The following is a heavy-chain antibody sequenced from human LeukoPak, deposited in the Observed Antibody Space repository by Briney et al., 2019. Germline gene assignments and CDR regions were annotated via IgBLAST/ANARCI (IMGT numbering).Heavy chain of an antibody. J-gene: IGHJ4*02. Sequence: ASVTVSCTASGYTFTSYYMHWVRQTPGQGLEWMGIINPSGGSTSYAQKFQGRVTMTRDMSTSTVYMELSSLRSEDTAVYYCARDREPYCSGGSCYPLHHFDYWGQGTLVTVSS. CDR3: ARDREPYCSGGSCYPLHHFDY. V-gene: IGHV1-46*01. D-gene: IGHD2-15*01. CDR1: GYTFTSYY. CDR2: INPSGGST.